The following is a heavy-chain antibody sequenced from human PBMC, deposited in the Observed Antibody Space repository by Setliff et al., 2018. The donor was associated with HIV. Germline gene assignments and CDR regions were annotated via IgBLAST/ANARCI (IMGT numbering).Heavy chain of an antibody. CDR2: IYHSEST. Sequence: SETLSLTCAVSGYSISSGYYWGWIRQPPGKGLEWIGSIYHSESTYYNPSLKSRVTISVDTSENQFSLKLSSVTAADTAVYYCARMYSGYDWSPAGARTRYFDYWGQGTLVTVSS. CDR3: ARMYSGYDWSPAGARTRYFDY. V-gene: IGHV4-38-2*01. CDR1: GYSISSGYY. D-gene: IGHD5-12*01. J-gene: IGHJ4*02.